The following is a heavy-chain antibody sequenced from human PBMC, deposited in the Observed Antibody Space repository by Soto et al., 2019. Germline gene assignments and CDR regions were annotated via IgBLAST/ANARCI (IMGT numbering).Heavy chain of an antibody. CDR3: ARLNAPREPPDPNFAY. CDR2: VHPDDSHT. J-gene: IGHJ4*02. V-gene: IGHV5-51*01. D-gene: IGHD1-26*01. Sequence: PGESLKISFRGPGYIFWGHWSGWVRQVPGKALEGRGIVHPDDSHTRYSPSFQGQVTISADKSINTAYLQWRSLNASDTAMYYCARLNAPREPPDPNFAYGGQGTLVTVSS. CDR1: GYIFWGHW.